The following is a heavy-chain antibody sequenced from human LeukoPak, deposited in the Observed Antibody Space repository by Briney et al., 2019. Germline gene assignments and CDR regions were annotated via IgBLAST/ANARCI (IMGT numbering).Heavy chain of an antibody. J-gene: IGHJ5*02. Sequence: PSETLSLTCTVSGGSISSYYWSWIRQPPGKGLEWIGYIYYSGSTNYNPSLKSRVTISVDTSKNQFSLKLSSVTAADTAVYYCARDTSPVYNNWFDPWGQGTLVTVSS. V-gene: IGHV4-59*01. CDR3: ARDTSPVYNNWFDP. CDR2: IYYSGST. CDR1: GGSISSYY.